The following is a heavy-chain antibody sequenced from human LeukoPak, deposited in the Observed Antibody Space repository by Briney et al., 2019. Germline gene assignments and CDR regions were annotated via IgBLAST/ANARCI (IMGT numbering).Heavy chain of an antibody. CDR3: ASSEEVGAKAGGY. D-gene: IGHD1-26*01. CDR2: ISSSSSYI. V-gene: IGHV3-21*01. CDR1: GFTFSSYS. J-gene: IGHJ4*02. Sequence: GGSLRLSCAASGFTFSSYSMNWVRQAPGKGLEWVSSISSSSSYIYYADSVKGRFTISRDNAKNSLYLQMNSLRAEDTAVYYCASSEEVGAKAGGYWGQGTLVTVSS.